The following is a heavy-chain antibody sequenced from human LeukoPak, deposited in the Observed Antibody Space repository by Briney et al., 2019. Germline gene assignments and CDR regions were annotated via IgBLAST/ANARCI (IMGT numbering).Heavy chain of an antibody. CDR3: ARDFRGYSSSSHDY. V-gene: IGHV1-69*06. D-gene: IGHD6-6*01. Sequence: SVKVSCKASGGTFSSYAISWVRQAPGQGLEWMGGIIPIFGTANYAQKFQGRVTITADKSTSTAYMELSSLRSEDTAVYYCARDFRGYSSSSHDYWGQGTLVTVSS. J-gene: IGHJ4*02. CDR1: GGTFSSYA. CDR2: IIPIFGTA.